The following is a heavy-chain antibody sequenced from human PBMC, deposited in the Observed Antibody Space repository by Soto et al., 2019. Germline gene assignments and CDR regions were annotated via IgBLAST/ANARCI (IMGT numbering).Heavy chain of an antibody. CDR1: GYTFTSYA. V-gene: IGHV1-3*01. CDR3: ARGIRRRITMIVVVIWSYFDY. Sequence: VKVSCNASGYTFTSYATHWVRQAPGQRLEWMGWINAGNGNTKYSQKFQGRVTITRDTSASTAYMELSSLRSEDTAVYYCARGIRRRITMIVVVIWSYFDYWGQVPLVTVSS. CDR2: INAGNGNT. J-gene: IGHJ4*02. D-gene: IGHD3-22*01.